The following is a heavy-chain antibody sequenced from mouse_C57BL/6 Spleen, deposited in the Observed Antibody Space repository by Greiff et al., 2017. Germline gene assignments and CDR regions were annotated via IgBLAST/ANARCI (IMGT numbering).Heavy chain of an antibody. J-gene: IGHJ2*01. D-gene: IGHD1-1*01. V-gene: IGHV1-22*01. CDR3: ARGYYGSRDY. CDR1: GYTFTDYN. Sequence: EVKLQESGPELVKPGASVKMSCKASGYTFTDYNMHWVKQSHGKSLEWIGYINPNNGGTSYNQKFKGKATLTVNKSSSTAYMELRSLTSEDSEVYYCARGYYGSRDYWGQGTTLTVSA. CDR2: INPNNGGT.